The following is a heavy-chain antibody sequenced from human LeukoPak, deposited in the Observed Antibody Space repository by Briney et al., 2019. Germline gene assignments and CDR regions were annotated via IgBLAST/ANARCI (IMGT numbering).Heavy chain of an antibody. CDR1: GFTVSSNY. Sequence: GGSLRLSCAASGFTVSSNYMSWVRQAPGKGLEWVSVIYSGGSTYYADSVKGRFTISRDNSKNTLYLQMNSLRAEDTAVYYYARVLAAAGTFGGYYFDYWGQGTLVTVSS. D-gene: IGHD6-13*01. CDR2: IYSGGST. J-gene: IGHJ4*02. V-gene: IGHV3-53*01. CDR3: ARVLAAAGTFGGYYFDY.